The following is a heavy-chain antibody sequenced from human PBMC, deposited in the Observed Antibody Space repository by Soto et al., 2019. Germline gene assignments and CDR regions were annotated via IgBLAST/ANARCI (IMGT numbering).Heavy chain of an antibody. Sequence: QVQLVQSGAEVKKPGASVKVSCKASGYTFINHDIDWVRQAPGQGLEWMGWMNSNSGNTGYAQKFQGRVTMTRDTSISTAYMELSSLTSEDTAVYYWARGAGRDGRDWFDPWGQGTLVTVSS. V-gene: IGHV1-8*01. CDR3: ARGAGRDGRDWFDP. J-gene: IGHJ5*02. D-gene: IGHD6-13*01. CDR2: MNSNSGNT. CDR1: GYTFINHD.